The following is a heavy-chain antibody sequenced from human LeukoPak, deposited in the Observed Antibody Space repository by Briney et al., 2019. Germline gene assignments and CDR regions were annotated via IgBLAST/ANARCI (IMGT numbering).Heavy chain of an antibody. CDR1: GFAFNSQT. J-gene: IGHJ5*02. D-gene: IGHD3-22*01. V-gene: IGHV3-7*01. Sequence: PGGSLRLSCAASGFAFNSQTMSWVRQAPGKGLEWVASIKEDEIEIHYVDSVKGRFTISRDNAKNSLYLQMNSLRAEDTAVYYCARGETYYYDSSDNWFDPWGQGTLVTVSS. CDR2: IKEDEIEI. CDR3: ARGETYYYDSSDNWFDP.